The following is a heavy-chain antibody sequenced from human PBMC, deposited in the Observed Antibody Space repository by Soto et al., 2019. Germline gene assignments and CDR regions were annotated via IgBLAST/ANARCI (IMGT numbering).Heavy chain of an antibody. CDR3: ARGSGVADY. V-gene: IGHV3-74*01. J-gene: IGHJ4*02. D-gene: IGHD3-10*01. Sequence: EVQLVESGGGLVQPGGSLRLSCAASGFTFSRYWMHWVRQVPGKGLVWVSRINRDGSTTDYADFVKGRFTISRDNATNTQYLQMNSLTAEDTAVYYCARGSGVADYWGQGILVTVSA. CDR1: GFTFSRYW. CDR2: INRDGSTT.